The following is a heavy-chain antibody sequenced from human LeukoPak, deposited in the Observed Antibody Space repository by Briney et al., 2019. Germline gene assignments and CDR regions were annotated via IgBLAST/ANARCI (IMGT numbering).Heavy chain of an antibody. V-gene: IGHV4-61*02. CDR1: GGSISSGSYY. CDR3: AREVWFGGVDY. D-gene: IGHD3-10*01. Sequence: SETLSLTCTVSGGSISSGSYYWSWIRQPAGKALEWIGRIYTSGSTNYNPSLKSRVTISVDTSKNQFSLKLSSVTAADTAVYYCAREVWFGGVDYWGQGTLVTVSS. J-gene: IGHJ4*02. CDR2: IYTSGST.